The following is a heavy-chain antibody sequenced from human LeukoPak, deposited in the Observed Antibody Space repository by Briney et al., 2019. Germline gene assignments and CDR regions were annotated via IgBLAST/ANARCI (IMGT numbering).Heavy chain of an antibody. CDR1: GFTFSSYA. Sequence: GGSLRLSCAASGFTFSSYAMSWVRQAPGKGLEWVSAISGSGGSTYYADSVKGRFTISRGNSMSLLTLQMNNLEVEDTAIYYCAKDYVRGDVYRDFDRWGQGTLVTVSS. CDR3: AKDYVRGDVYRDFDR. CDR2: ISGSGGST. J-gene: IGHJ4*02. V-gene: IGHV3-23*01. D-gene: IGHD5-24*01.